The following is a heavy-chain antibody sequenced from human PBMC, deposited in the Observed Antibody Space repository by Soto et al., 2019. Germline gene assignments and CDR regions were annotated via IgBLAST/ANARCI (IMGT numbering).Heavy chain of an antibody. CDR2: INHSGST. Sequence: SETLSLTXAVYGGSFSGYYWSWIRQPPGKGLEWIGEINHSGSTNYNPSLKSRVTISVDTSKNQFSLKLSSVTAADTAVYYCARDQGRAARSGPYYYYYYGMDVWGQGTTVTVSS. J-gene: IGHJ6*02. D-gene: IGHD6-6*01. V-gene: IGHV4-34*01. CDR3: ARDQGRAARSGPYYYYYYGMDV. CDR1: GGSFSGYY.